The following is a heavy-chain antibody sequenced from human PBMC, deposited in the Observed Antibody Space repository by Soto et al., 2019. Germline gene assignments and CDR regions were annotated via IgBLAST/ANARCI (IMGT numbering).Heavy chain of an antibody. CDR3: AREMGSRRFDS. V-gene: IGHV4-34*01. CDR2: INHSGST. D-gene: IGHD1-26*01. Sequence: PLATLSLACGVYGGSFSGYYWSLIRQPPGKGLEWIGEINHSGSTNYNPSLKSRVTRSVDTSKNQFSLKLSSVTAADTAVYYCAREMGSRRFDSWGEGTMVTVSS. J-gene: IGHJ4*02. CDR1: GGSFSGYY.